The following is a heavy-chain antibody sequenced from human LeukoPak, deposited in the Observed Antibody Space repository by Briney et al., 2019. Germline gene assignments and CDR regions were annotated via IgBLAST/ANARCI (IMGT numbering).Heavy chain of an antibody. D-gene: IGHD1-26*01. CDR2: ISSSSSYI. J-gene: IGHJ4*02. CDR1: GFTFSSYS. CDR3: ARDGDKGEHFDY. Sequence: GGSLRLSCAASGFTFSSYSMNWVRQAPGKGLEWVSSISSSSSYIYYADSVKGRFTISRDNAKNSLYLQMNSLRVEDTAVYYCARDGDKGEHFDYWGQGTLVTVSS. V-gene: IGHV3-21*01.